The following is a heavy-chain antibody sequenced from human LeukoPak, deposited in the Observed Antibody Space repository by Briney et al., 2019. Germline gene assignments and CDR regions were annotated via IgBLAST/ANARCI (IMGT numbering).Heavy chain of an antibody. CDR3: ASFTSGVYGSGSYYYYGMDV. J-gene: IGHJ6*02. CDR2: IYYSGST. CDR1: GGSISSYY. Sequence: SETLSLTCTVSGGSISSYYWSWIRQPPGKGLEWIGYIYYSGSTNYNPSLKSRVTISVDTSKNQFSLKLSSVTAADTAVYYCASFTSGVYGSGSYYYYGMDVWGQGTTVTVSS. D-gene: IGHD3-10*01. V-gene: IGHV4-59*08.